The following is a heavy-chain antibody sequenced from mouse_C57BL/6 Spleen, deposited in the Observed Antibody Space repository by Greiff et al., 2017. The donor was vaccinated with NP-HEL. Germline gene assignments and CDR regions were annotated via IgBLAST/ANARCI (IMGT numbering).Heavy chain of an antibody. Sequence: KLSCKATGYTFTGYWLEWVKQRPGHGLEWIGEILPGSGSTNYNEKFKGKATFTADTSSNTAYMQLSSLTTEDSAIYYCARGGSSGYFYYFDYWGQGTTLTVAS. D-gene: IGHD3-2*02. V-gene: IGHV1-9*01. CDR2: ILPGSGST. CDR1: GYTFTGYW. J-gene: IGHJ2*01. CDR3: ARGGSSGYFYYFDY.